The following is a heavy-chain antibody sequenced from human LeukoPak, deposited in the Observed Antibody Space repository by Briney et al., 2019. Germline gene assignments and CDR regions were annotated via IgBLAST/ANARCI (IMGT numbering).Heavy chain of an antibody. CDR1: GGSISIYY. CDR3: ARGRDIVVVPAADDAFDI. CDR2: IYTSGST. Sequence: PSEPLSLTCTVSGGSISIYYWRCIRQPAGKGLECIGRIYTSGSTNYNPSLKSRVTMSVDTSKNQFSLKLSSVTAADTAVYYCARGRDIVVVPAADDAFDIWGQGTMVTVSS. V-gene: IGHV4-4*07. D-gene: IGHD2-2*01. J-gene: IGHJ3*02.